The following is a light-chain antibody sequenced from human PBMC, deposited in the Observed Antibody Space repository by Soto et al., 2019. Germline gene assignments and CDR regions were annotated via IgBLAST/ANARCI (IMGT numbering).Light chain of an antibody. Sequence: QSVLAQPPSASGTPGQRVVISCSGSSSNIASNYIYWYQQVPGTAPKLLIYSNNQRPSGVPDRFSGSKSGTSASLVISGLRSEDEADYYCATWDDSLSNSVFGTGTKATVL. V-gene: IGLV1-47*02. CDR2: SNN. CDR1: SSNIASNY. J-gene: IGLJ1*01. CDR3: ATWDDSLSNSV.